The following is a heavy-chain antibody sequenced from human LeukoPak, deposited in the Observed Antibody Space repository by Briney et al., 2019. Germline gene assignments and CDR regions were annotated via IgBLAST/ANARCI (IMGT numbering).Heavy chain of an antibody. CDR2: MNPNSGNT. CDR1: GYTFTSYD. Sequence: ASVKVSCKASGYTFTSYDINWVRQATGQGLEWMGWMNPNSGNTGYAQKFQDRVTITRNTSISTAYMELSSLRSEDTAVYYCARGGRLRYFDWLLEGDWFDPWGQGTLVTVSS. D-gene: IGHD3-9*01. J-gene: IGHJ5*02. V-gene: IGHV1-8*03. CDR3: ARGGRLRYFDWLLEGDWFDP.